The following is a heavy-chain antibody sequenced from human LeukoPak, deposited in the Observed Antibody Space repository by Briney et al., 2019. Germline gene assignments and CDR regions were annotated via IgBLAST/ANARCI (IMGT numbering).Heavy chain of an antibody. D-gene: IGHD4-17*01. Sequence: SEALSLTCTVSGGSISSSSYYWGWIRQPPGKGLEWIGSIYYSGSTYYNPSLKSRVTISVDTSKTQFSLKLSSVTAADTAVYYCARGDSYGDYEVGAFDIWGQGTMVTVSS. J-gene: IGHJ3*02. V-gene: IGHV4-39*07. CDR3: ARGDSYGDYEVGAFDI. CDR2: IYYSGST. CDR1: GGSISSSSYY.